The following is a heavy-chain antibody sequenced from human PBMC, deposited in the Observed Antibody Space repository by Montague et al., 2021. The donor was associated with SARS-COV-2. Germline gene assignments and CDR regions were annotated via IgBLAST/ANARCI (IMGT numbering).Heavy chain of an antibody. J-gene: IGHJ2*01. CDR3: AHVGMACSGGSCYPKIKDWYFDL. CDR1: GFSLSTSGVG. CDR2: IYWDDDK. Sequence: PALVTPTQTLTLTCTFSGFSLSTSGVGVGWIRQPPGKALEWLALIYWDDDKRYSPSLKSRLTITKDTSKSQVVLTMTNMDPVDTATYYCAHVGMACSGGSCYPKIKDWYFDLWGRGTLVTVSS. D-gene: IGHD2-15*01. V-gene: IGHV2-5*02.